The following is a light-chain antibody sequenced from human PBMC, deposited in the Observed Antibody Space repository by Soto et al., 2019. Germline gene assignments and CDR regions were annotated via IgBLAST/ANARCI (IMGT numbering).Light chain of an antibody. J-gene: IGLJ1*01. V-gene: IGLV2-11*01. CDR1: SSDVGAYDH. CDR2: DVN. Sequence: SALTQPRSVSGSPGQSVTISCTGTSSDVGAYDHVSWYQQHPGKAPKLMIHDVNQRPSGVPDRLSGSKSGNTASLTISGLQAEDEADYYCCSFAAMSGYVFGTGTKLTVL. CDR3: CSFAAMSGYV.